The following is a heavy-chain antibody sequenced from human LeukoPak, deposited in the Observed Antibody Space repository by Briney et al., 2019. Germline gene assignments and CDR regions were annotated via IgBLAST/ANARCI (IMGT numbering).Heavy chain of an antibody. CDR3: AKDLGGWSFFDY. CDR2: ISYDGSNK. J-gene: IGHJ4*02. D-gene: IGHD6-19*01. Sequence: QPGGSLRLSCAASGLTFSSYGMHWVRQAPGKGLEWVAVISYDGSNKYYADSVKGRFTISRDNSKNTLYLQMNSLRAEDTAVYYCAKDLGGWSFFDYWGQGTLVTVSS. V-gene: IGHV3-30*18. CDR1: GLTFSSYG.